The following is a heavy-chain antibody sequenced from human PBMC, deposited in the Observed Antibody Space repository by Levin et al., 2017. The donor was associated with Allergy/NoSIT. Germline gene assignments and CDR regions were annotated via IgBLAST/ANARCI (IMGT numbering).Heavy chain of an antibody. V-gene: IGHV6-1*01. Sequence: SQTLSLTCAISGDSVSSTSAAWNWIRQSPSRGLEWLGRTYYRSKWYNDYAVSVKSRITVNPDTSKNQFSLQLNSVTPEDTAVYFCARAPPATGKSYFDYWGRGTLVTVSS. J-gene: IGHJ4*02. CDR3: ARAPPATGKSYFDY. CDR1: GDSVSSTSAA. CDR2: TYYRSKWYN.